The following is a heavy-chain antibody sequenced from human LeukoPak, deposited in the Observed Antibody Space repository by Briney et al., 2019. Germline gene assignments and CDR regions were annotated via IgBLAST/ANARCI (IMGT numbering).Heavy chain of an antibody. CDR3: AKDRWELPSYFDY. Sequence: PGGSLRLSCAVSGFTFSSYAMHWVRQAPGKGLEWVAVISYDGDNKSYADSVKGRFTISRDNSKNTLFLQMNSLRAEDTAVYYCAKDRWELPSYFDYSGQGTLVTVSS. V-gene: IGHV3-30*18. D-gene: IGHD1-26*01. CDR1: GFTFSSYA. CDR2: ISYDGDNK. J-gene: IGHJ4*02.